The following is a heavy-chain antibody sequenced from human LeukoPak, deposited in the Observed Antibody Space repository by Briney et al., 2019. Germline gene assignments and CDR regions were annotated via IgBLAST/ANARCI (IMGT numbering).Heavy chain of an antibody. CDR1: GGSISSRNSF. J-gene: IGHJ4*02. V-gene: IGHV4-39*01. D-gene: IGHD3-10*01. CDR3: ARLFGQYYFDY. CDR2: INHSGST. Sequence: PSETLSLTCTVSGGSISSRNSFWGWIRQPPGKGLEWIGEINHSGSTNYNPSLKSQVTISVDTSKNQFSLKLSSVTAADTAVYYCARLFGQYYFDYWGQGTLVTVSS.